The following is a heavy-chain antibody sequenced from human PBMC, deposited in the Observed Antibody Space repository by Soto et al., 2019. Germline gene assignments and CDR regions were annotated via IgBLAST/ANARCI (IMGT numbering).Heavy chain of an antibody. V-gene: IGHV3-23*01. D-gene: IGHD3-22*01. CDR3: AKDLVGIVYFDIIAY. Sequence: LRLSCAASGITFSSYAMTWVRQAPGKGLEWVSSISGGGEFTSYADSVKGRFTISRDNSKSTVYLQMDSLRAEDTALYYCAKDLVGIVYFDIIAYWGQGALVTVSS. CDR2: ISGGGEFT. J-gene: IGHJ4*02. CDR1: GITFSSYA.